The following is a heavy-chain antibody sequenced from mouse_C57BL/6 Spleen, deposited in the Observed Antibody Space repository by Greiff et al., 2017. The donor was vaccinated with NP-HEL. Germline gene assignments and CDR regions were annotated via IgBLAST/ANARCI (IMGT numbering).Heavy chain of an antibody. CDR1: GYTFTSYW. CDR2: INPSNGGT. J-gene: IGHJ1*03. Sequence: QVQLQQPGTELVKPGASVKLSCKASGYTFTSYWMHWVKQRPGQGIEWIGNINPSNGGTNYNEKFKSKATLTVDKSSSTAYMQLSSLTSEDSAVYYCARPYYGSSDWYFDVWGIGTTVTVSS. V-gene: IGHV1-53*01. D-gene: IGHD1-1*01. CDR3: ARPYYGSSDWYFDV.